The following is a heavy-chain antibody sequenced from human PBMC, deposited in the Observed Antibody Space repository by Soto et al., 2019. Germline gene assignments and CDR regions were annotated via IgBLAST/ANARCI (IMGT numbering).Heavy chain of an antibody. D-gene: IGHD6-6*01. CDR2: IYYSGST. CDR3: ARETIRPSSSSGIDY. Sequence: ETLSLTCTVSGGSVSSGSYYWSWIRQPPGKGLEWIGYIYYSGSTNYNPSLKSRVTISVDTSKNQFSLKLSSVTAADTAVYYCARETIRPSSSSGIDYWGQGTLVTVSS. V-gene: IGHV4-61*01. CDR1: GGSVSSGSYY. J-gene: IGHJ4*02.